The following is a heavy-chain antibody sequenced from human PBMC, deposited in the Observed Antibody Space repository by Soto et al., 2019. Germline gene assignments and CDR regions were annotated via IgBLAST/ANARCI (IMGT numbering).Heavy chain of an antibody. J-gene: IGHJ3*02. Sequence: GGSLRLSWAASLCTFSAYARSWVRQPPGKGVQWVSGCGGSKADQHDAESVRGRFTVSRENSKNKLYLQMNSLRADDTAVYYCAKDATSVNGVWDPFDMWGQGTEVTVSS. V-gene: IGHV3-23*01. CDR3: AKDATSVNGVWDPFDM. D-gene: IGHD2-8*01. CDR2: CGGSKADQ. CDR1: LCTFSAYA.